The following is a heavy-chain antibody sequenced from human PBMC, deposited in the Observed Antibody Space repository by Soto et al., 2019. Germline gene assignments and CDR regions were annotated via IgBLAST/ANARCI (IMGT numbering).Heavy chain of an antibody. D-gene: IGHD2-15*01. CDR3: ARAGAAPYYYYGMDV. V-gene: IGHV1-18*01. CDR1: GYTFTSSG. CDR2: ISTYNGDT. Sequence: QVQLVQSGAEVRKPGASVKVSCKASGYTFTSSGISWLRQAPGQGLEWMGWISTYNGDTNDAPKFQDRVTMTIDRSKSPAYMELRRLRSDDAAVYYCARAGAAPYYYYGMDVWGQGTRVTVSS. J-gene: IGHJ6*02.